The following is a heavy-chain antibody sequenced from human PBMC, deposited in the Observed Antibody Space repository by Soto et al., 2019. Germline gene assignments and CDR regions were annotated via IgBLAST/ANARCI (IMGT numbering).Heavy chain of an antibody. CDR1: GGSISSSSYY. D-gene: IGHD4-17*01. Sequence: ASETLSLTCTVSGGSISSSSYYWGWIRQPPGKGLEWIGSIYYSGSTYYNPSLKSRVTISVDTSKNQFSLKLSSVTAADTAVYYCARTQSTLAPYYYYYGMDVWGQGTTVTVSS. V-gene: IGHV4-39*01. CDR2: IYYSGST. J-gene: IGHJ6*02. CDR3: ARTQSTLAPYYYYYGMDV.